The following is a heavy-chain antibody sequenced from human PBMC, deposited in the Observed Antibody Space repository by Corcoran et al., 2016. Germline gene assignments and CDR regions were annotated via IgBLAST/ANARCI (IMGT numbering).Heavy chain of an antibody. J-gene: IGHJ4*02. D-gene: IGHD4-17*01. Sequence: QLQLQESGPGLVKPSETLSLTCTVSGGSVSRNNYYWGWIRQPPGKGLEWIGRGYYSGTTYYNPSLKSRFTISLDTSKIQFSLKVNSVTAADTAVYYCARGGRNYGNYVGSFDYWGQGILVTVSS. CDR3: ARGGRNYGNYVGSFDY. V-gene: IGHV4-39*07. CDR1: GGSVSRNNYY. CDR2: GYYSGTT.